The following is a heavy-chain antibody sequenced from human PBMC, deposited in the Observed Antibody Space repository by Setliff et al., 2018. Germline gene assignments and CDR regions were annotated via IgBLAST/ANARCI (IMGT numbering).Heavy chain of an antibody. J-gene: IGHJ4*02. CDR2: IIPVLDIT. CDR3: ARHPPPPNYFDIGALDS. V-gene: IGHV1-69*02. CDR1: GGPLNSYS. D-gene: IGHD3-22*01. Sequence: SVKVSCKASGGPLNSYSFSWVRQAPGQGLEWMGRIIPVLDITRYSQKFQGRVTITADKSTGIIYMELTSLRSDDTAVYYCARHPPPPNYFDIGALDSWGQGTLGTVSS.